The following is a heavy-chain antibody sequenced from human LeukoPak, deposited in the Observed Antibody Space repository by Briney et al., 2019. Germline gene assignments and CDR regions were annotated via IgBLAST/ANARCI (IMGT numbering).Heavy chain of an antibody. CDR2: ISDYNGNT. V-gene: IGHV1-18*01. J-gene: IGHJ4*02. CDR1: GSSFTIYG. CDR3: AREMIVVVTATYYFDY. D-gene: IGHD2-21*02. Sequence: ASVKLSFTASGSSFTIYGVSWVRQAPGPGREWMGWISDYNGNTNYAQKLQGRVTMTTDTSTSTGYMELRSLRSDDTAVYYCAREMIVVVTATYYFDYWGQGTLVTVSS.